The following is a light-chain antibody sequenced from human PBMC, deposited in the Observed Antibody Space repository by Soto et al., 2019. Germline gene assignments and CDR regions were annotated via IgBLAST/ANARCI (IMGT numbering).Light chain of an antibody. V-gene: IGKV3-20*01. Sequence: EIVLTQSPGTLSLSPGKRVTLSCRASQTITSGYLAWYQQKPGQAPRLLIYGASSRATGIPDRFSGSGSGTDFSLTIRRLEPEDFAVYYCQQYGSSMYTFGQGTKVDIK. CDR1: QTITSGY. J-gene: IGKJ2*01. CDR3: QQYGSSMYT. CDR2: GAS.